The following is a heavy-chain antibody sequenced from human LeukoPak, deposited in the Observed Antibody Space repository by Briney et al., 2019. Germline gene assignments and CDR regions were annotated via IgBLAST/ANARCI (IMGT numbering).Heavy chain of an antibody. D-gene: IGHD6-13*01. Sequence: PSETLSLTCTVSGGSISSYYWSWIRQPAGKGLERIGRIYTSGSTNYNPSLKSRVTISVDKSKNQFSLKLSSVTAADTAVYYCARGGGQQLVGGYYYYYYMDVWGKGTTVTVSS. CDR1: GGSISSYY. CDR3: ARGGGQQLVGGYYYYYYMDV. CDR2: IYTSGST. V-gene: IGHV4-4*07. J-gene: IGHJ6*03.